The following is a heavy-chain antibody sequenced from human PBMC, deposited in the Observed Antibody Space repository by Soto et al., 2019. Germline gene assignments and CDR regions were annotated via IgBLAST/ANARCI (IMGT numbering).Heavy chain of an antibody. CDR1: GDYISSYH. J-gene: IGHJ3*02. V-gene: IGHV4-59*01. CDR3: ARATVPATCCAFDI. CDR2: IYSSGNI. D-gene: IGHD1-26*01. Sequence: SETLSLTWTVSGDYISSYHWSWIRQPPGKGLEWVGFIYSSGNINYNPSLKSRVTISTDTSKNQFSLKLTSVTAADTGVYYCARATVPATCCAFDIWGQGTMVTVSS.